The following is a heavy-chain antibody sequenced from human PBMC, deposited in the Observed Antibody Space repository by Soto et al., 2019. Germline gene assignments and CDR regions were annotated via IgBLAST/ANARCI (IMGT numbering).Heavy chain of an antibody. J-gene: IGHJ5*02. V-gene: IGHV1-69*12. CDR1: GGTFSSYA. CDR2: IIPIFGTA. D-gene: IGHD1-26*01. CDR3: ARAPPVGDTGSWFDP. Sequence: QVQLVQSGAEVKKPGSSVKVSCKASGGTFSSYAISWVRQATGQGLEWMGGIIPIFGTANYAQKFQGSVTITADESTSTAYMELISLRSEDTAVYYCARAPPVGDTGSWFDPWGQGTLVTVSS.